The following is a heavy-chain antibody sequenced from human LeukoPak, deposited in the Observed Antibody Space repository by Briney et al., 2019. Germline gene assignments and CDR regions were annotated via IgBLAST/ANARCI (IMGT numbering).Heavy chain of an antibody. CDR2: VNPKTGAT. CDR1: GYTFTDYN. V-gene: IGHV1-2*02. Sequence: EASVKVSCKPFGYTFTDYNVYWVRQAPEQGLQWMGWVNPKTGATVYAQNFQGRVTMTRDTSIRTAYMQLSGLTSDDTAVYYCARRYCSGGSCIPDYWGQGTLVTVSS. J-gene: IGHJ4*02. CDR3: ARRYCSGGSCIPDY. D-gene: IGHD2-15*01.